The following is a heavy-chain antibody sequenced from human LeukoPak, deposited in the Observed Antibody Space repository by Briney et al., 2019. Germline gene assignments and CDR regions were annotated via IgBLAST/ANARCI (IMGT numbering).Heavy chain of an antibody. V-gene: IGHV3-23*01. Sequence: GGSLRLSCAASGFTFSSYAMTWVRQPPGKGLEWVSAINDRGDHTYYTDSVRGRFTISRDHSKSTLYLQMNSLRAEDTAVYYCARDMGIAVAGLDYWGQGTLVTVSS. CDR3: ARDMGIAVAGLDY. CDR1: GFTFSSYA. D-gene: IGHD6-19*01. J-gene: IGHJ4*02. CDR2: INDRGDHT.